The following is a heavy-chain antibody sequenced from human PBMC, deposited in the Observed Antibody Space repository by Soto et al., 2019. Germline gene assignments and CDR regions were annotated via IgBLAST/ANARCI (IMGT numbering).Heavy chain of an antibody. D-gene: IGHD2-2*01. Sequence: VGSLRLSCAASGFTFSDYYMSWIREAPGKGLEWVSYISSSGSTIYYADSVKGRFTISRDNAKNSLYLQMNSLRAEDTAVYYCASSSTYSPDAFDIWGQGTMVTVSS. V-gene: IGHV3-11*01. CDR1: GFTFSDYY. CDR2: ISSSGSTI. J-gene: IGHJ3*02. CDR3: ASSSTYSPDAFDI.